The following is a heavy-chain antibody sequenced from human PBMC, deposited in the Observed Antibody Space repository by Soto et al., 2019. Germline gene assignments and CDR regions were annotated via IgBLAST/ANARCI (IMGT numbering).Heavy chain of an antibody. Sequence: PSETLSLTCTVSGGSISSYYWSWIRQPPGKGPEWIGYIYESGRTYYKPSLKSRASISMDKSRNQFSVRLTSVTAADTAVYFCARGDRYSGSFSDYFDPWGQGTLVTVSS. J-gene: IGHJ5*02. CDR2: IYESGRT. V-gene: IGHV4-59*12. CDR1: GGSISSYY. CDR3: ARGDRYSGSFSDYFDP. D-gene: IGHD1-26*01.